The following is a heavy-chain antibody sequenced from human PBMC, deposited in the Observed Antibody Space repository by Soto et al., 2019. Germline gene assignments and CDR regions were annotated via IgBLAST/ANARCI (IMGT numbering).Heavy chain of an antibody. CDR2: ISGSGGST. CDR3: TRGPRPTSIGTGAF. J-gene: IGHJ4*02. Sequence: GGSLRLSCAASGFTFSNYAISWVRQAPGKGLEWVSSISGSGGSTYYADSVKGRFTISRDNAKNALYLQMTSLRADDTAVYYCTRGPRPTSIGTGAFWGQGTLVTVSS. CDR1: GFTFSNYA. V-gene: IGHV3-23*01. D-gene: IGHD3-10*01.